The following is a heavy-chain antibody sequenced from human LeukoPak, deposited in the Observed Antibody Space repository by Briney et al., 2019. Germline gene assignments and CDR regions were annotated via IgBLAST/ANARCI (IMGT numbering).Heavy chain of an antibody. D-gene: IGHD3-22*01. J-gene: IGHJ4*02. CDR1: RGTFSSYA. V-gene: IGHV1-69*13. CDR2: IIPIFGTA. Sequence: GASVKVSCKASRGTFSSYAISWVRQAPGQGLEWMGGIIPIFGTANYAQKFQGRVTITADESTSTAYMELSSLRSEDTAVYYCARLKSGGYYDSSDHSDYWGQGTLVTVSS. CDR3: ARLKSGGYYDSSDHSDY.